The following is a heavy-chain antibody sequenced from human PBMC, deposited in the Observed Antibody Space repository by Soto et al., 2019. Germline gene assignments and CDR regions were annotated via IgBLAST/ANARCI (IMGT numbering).Heavy chain of an antibody. Sequence: GGSLRLSCAASGFTFSSYGMSWVRQARGKGLEWVANIKQDGSEKYYVDSVKGRFTISRDNAKNSLYLQMNSLRAEDTAVYYCAREDTAMVNYYYYYGMDVWGQGTTVTVSS. CDR3: AREDTAMVNYYYYYGMDV. V-gene: IGHV3-7*03. CDR2: IKQDGSEK. J-gene: IGHJ6*02. CDR1: GFTFSSYG. D-gene: IGHD5-18*01.